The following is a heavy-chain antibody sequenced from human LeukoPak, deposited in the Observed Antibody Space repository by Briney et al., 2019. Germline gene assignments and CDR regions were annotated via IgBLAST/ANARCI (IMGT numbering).Heavy chain of an antibody. CDR1: GGSFSGYY. CDR3: ARVGYDYVWGSYRSRPLFDY. J-gene: IGHJ4*02. V-gene: IGHV4-34*01. CDR2: INHSGST. Sequence: SETLSLTCAVYGGSFSGYYWSWIRQPPGKGLEGIGEINHSGSTNYNPSLKRRVTISVDTSKNHFSLKLSSVTAPETAVYYCARVGYDYVWGSYRSRPLFDYWGQGTLVTVSS. D-gene: IGHD3-16*02.